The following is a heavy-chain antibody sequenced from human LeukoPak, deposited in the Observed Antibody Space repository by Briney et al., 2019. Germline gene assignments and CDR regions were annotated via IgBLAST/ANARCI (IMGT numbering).Heavy chain of an antibody. Sequence: PGGSLRLSCAASGFTVSNNYMSWVRQAPGKGLEWVSITCSDSSTNYADSVKGRFTISRDTSQNTLSLQMNSLRAEDTAVYYCVRKNRDFNAAFDIWGQGTVVTVSS. CDR2: TCSDSST. D-gene: IGHD2-21*02. J-gene: IGHJ3*02. CDR1: GFTVSNNY. CDR3: VRKNRDFNAAFDI. V-gene: IGHV3-53*01.